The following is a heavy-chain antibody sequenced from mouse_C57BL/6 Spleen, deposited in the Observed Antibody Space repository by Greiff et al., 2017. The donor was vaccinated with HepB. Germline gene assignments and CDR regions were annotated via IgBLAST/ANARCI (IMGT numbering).Heavy chain of an antibody. J-gene: IGHJ4*01. D-gene: IGHD3-3*01. Sequence: VQLQESGPGLVQPSQSLSITCTVSGFSLTSYGVHWVRQSPGKGLEWLGVIWRGGSTDYNAAFMSRLSITKDNSKSQVFFKMNSLQADDTAIYYCAKKSGVGQAMDYWGQGTSVTVSS. CDR3: AKKSGVGQAMDY. CDR1: GFSLTSYG. CDR2: IWRGGST. V-gene: IGHV2-5*01.